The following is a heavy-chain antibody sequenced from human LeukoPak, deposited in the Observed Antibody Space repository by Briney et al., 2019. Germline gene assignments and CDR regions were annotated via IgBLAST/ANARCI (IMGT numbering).Heavy chain of an antibody. CDR1: GYTFTSYG. J-gene: IGHJ4*02. V-gene: IGHV1-69*13. CDR3: ARGYSPLDY. D-gene: IGHD5-18*01. Sequence: GASVKVSCKASGYTFTSYGISWVRQAPGQGLEWMGGIIPIFGTANYAQKFQGRVTITADESTSTAYMELSSLRSEDTAVYYCARGYSPLDYWGQGTLVTVSS. CDR2: IIPIFGTA.